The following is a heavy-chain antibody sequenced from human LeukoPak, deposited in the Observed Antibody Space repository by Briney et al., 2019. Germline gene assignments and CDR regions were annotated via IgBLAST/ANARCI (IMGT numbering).Heavy chain of an antibody. J-gene: IGHJ3*02. CDR2: ISNRGKPI. V-gene: IGHV3-11*01. CDR3: AHHGGGTIRLGAFDI. D-gene: IGHD3-3*01. Sequence: GGSLRLSCAASGFTFSDYYMSWIQQAPGKGLEWISYISNRGKPIYYADSLKGRFSISRDNTNNTLYLQMSSLRAEDTAVYYCAHHGGGTIRLGAFDIWGQGTMVTVSS. CDR1: GFTFSDYY.